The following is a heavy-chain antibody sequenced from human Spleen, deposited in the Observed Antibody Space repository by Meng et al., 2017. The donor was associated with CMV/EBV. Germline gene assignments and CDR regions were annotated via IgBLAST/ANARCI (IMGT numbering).Heavy chain of an antibody. V-gene: IGHV3-21*01. Sequence: GESLKISCAASRFLFSSYAMSWVRQAPGKGLEWVSSISSSSSYIYYADSVKGRFTISRDNAKNSLYLQINTLRAEDTAVYYCVRDRRDGYNYYFDFWGQGTLVTVSS. D-gene: IGHD5-24*01. CDR1: RFLFSSYA. CDR2: ISSSSSYI. J-gene: IGHJ4*02. CDR3: VRDRRDGYNYYFDF.